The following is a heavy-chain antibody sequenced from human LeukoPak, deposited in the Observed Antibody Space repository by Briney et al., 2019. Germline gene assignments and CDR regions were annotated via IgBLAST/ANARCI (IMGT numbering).Heavy chain of an antibody. D-gene: IGHD3-10*01. CDR3: AKVRRPVRGLSAPFDY. CDR1: GFTFSSYA. J-gene: IGHJ4*02. CDR2: ISGSGGST. V-gene: IGHV3-23*01. Sequence: GGSLRLSCAASGFTFSSYAMSWVRQAPGKGLEWVSAISGSGGSTYYADSVKGRFTISRDNSKNTLYLQMNSLRAEDTAVYYCAKVRRPVRGLSAPFDYWGQGTLVTVSS.